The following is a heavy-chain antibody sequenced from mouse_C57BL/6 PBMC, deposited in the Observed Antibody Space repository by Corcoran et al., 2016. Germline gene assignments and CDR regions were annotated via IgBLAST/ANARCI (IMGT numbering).Heavy chain of an antibody. J-gene: IGHJ2*01. Sequence: QVQLQQSGPELEKPGASVKISCKDSGYSLTSDYIHWVKQRPGQGLEWIGWIYPGSGNTKYNEKFKGKATLTADTSSSTAYMQPSSLTSEDSAVYYCASYDYDRGGYYFDYWGQGTTLTVSS. CDR1: GYSLTSDY. D-gene: IGHD2-4*01. V-gene: IGHV1-66*01. CDR3: ASYDYDRGGYYFDY. CDR2: IYPGSGNT.